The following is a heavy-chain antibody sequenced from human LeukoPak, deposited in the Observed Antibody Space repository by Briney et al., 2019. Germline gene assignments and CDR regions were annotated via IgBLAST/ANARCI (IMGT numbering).Heavy chain of an antibody. CDR3: ARSQDGYDLMLFDY. CDR2: ISSSGSTI. D-gene: IGHD5-24*01. J-gene: IGHJ4*02. V-gene: IGHV3-11*04. CDR1: GFTFSDYY. Sequence: PGGSLRLTCAASGFTFSDYYMSWIRQAPGKGLEWVSYISSSGSTIYYADSVKGRFTISRDNAKNSLYLQMNSLRAEDTAVYYCARSQDGYDLMLFDYWGQGTLVTVSS.